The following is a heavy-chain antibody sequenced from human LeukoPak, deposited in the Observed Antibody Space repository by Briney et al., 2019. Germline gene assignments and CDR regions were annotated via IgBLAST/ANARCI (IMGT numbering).Heavy chain of an antibody. D-gene: IGHD6-13*01. CDR3: ASEAAAGHQHGY. J-gene: IGHJ4*02. Sequence: TSETLSLTCAVYGGSFSGYYWSWIRQPPGKGLEWIGEINHSGSTNYNPSLRSRVTISVDTSKNQFSLKLSSVTAADTAVYYCASEAAAGHQHGYWGQGTLVTVSS. CDR2: INHSGST. V-gene: IGHV4-34*01. CDR1: GGSFSGYY.